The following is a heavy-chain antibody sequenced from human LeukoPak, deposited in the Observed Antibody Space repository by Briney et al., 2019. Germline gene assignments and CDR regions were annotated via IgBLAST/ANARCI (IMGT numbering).Heavy chain of an antibody. V-gene: IGHV3-48*03. CDR2: ISSGGSIK. Sequence: GGSLRLSCAASGFTFRSYEMNWVRQAPGKGLEWVSYISSGGSIKYYADSVKGRFTISRHNAKKSLYLQMNSLRAEDTAVYYCARDNYGSGSYSWSKRLDYWGQGTLVTVSS. CDR3: ARDNYGSGSYSWSKRLDY. D-gene: IGHD3-10*01. CDR1: GFTFRSYE. J-gene: IGHJ4*02.